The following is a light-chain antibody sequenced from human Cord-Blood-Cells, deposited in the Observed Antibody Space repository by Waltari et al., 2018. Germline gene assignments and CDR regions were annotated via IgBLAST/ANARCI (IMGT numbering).Light chain of an antibody. Sequence: QSVLTKPPSASGTPGQRVTISCSGSSSNIGSNTVHWYQEPPGTAPKLLIYRNNQRPSGVPDRVSGSKSGTSASLAISGLQSEDEADYYCAAWDDSLNGRVFGGGTKLTVL. CDR1: SSNIGSNT. CDR3: AAWDDSLNGRV. J-gene: IGLJ3*02. V-gene: IGLV1-44*01. CDR2: RNN.